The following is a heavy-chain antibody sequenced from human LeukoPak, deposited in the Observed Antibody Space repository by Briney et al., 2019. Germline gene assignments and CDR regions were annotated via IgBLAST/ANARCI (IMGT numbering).Heavy chain of an antibody. CDR3: AKDRFGSGNAFDF. J-gene: IGHJ3*01. D-gene: IGHD3-10*01. CDR1: GFIFSGYC. Sequence: GGSLRLSCAASGFIFSGYCMLWVRQDPGKGPEWVAFIPYDGGNKFYADSVKGRFTISRDNSKNTVYLEMNSLRVEDTALYYCAKDRFGSGNAFDFWGQGTVIIVSS. CDR2: IPYDGGNK. V-gene: IGHV3-30*02.